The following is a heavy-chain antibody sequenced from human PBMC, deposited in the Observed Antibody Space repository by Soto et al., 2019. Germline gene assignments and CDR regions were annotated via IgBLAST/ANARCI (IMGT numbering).Heavy chain of an antibody. D-gene: IGHD3-16*02. CDR2: IWYDGSNK. CDR3: ARDQTVIAGMDV. V-gene: IGHV3-33*01. Sequence: GGSLRLSCAASGFTFSSYGMHWVRQAPGKGLEWVAVIWYDGSNKYYADSVKGRFTISRDNSKNTLYLQMNSLRAEDTAVYYCARDQTVIAGMDVWGQGTTVTVSS. J-gene: IGHJ6*02. CDR1: GFTFSSYG.